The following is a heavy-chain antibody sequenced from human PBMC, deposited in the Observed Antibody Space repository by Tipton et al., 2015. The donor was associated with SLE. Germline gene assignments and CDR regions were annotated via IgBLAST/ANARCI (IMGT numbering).Heavy chain of an antibody. Sequence: TLSLTCTVSGGSISSSSYYWGWIRQPPGKGLGWIGSIYYSGSTYYNPSLKSRVTISVNTSKNQFSLKLSSVTAADTAVYYCASLPFWYYYYGMDVWGQGTTVTVSS. CDR1: GGSISSSSYY. D-gene: IGHD3-3*01. CDR2: IYYSGST. CDR3: ASLPFWYYYYGMDV. J-gene: IGHJ6*02. V-gene: IGHV4-39*07.